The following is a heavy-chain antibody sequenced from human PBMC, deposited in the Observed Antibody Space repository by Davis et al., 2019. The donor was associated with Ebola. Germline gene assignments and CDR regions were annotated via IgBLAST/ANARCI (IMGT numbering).Heavy chain of an antibody. CDR3: ARNRGYCSTTHCSPSDAFDI. J-gene: IGHJ3*02. CDR2: IYHRGIT. D-gene: IGHD2-2*01. Sequence: SCAVSGFTFRSYRMSWVRQPPGKGLEWIGEIYHRGITHYNPSLKSRVTTSVDKSKYQFSLKLSSVTAADTAVYYCARNRGYCSTTHCSPSDAFDIWGQGTMVTVSS. V-gene: IGHV4-4*02. CDR1: GFTFRSYR.